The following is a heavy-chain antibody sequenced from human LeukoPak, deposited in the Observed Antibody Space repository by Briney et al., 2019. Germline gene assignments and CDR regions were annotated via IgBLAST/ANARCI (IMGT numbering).Heavy chain of an antibody. V-gene: IGHV3-23*01. CDR2: ISGNGGST. CDR1: GFTFSSYA. D-gene: IGHD3-10*01. J-gene: IGHJ3*02. CDR3: AKDRWAARVIIDAFDI. Sequence: GGSLRLSCAASGFTFSSYAMSWVRQAPGKGLVWVSSISGNGGSTYYAVSVQGRFTISRDNSKNTLYLQMNSLKVEDTAVYYCAKDRWAARVIIDAFDIWGQGTMVTVSS.